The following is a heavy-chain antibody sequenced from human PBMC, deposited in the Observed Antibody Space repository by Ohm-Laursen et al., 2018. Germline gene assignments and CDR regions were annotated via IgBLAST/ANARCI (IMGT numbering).Heavy chain of an antibody. CDR3: ARVYCSSTRCSNYFDY. V-gene: IGHV4-31*11. Sequence: TLSLTCAVYGGSFSGYYWSWIRQHPGKGLEWIGFIYDSGSTYYNPSLKSRVSISVDTSKNQFSLKLSSVTAADTAVYYCARVYCSSTRCSNYFDYWGQGTLVTVSS. CDR1: GGSFSGYY. J-gene: IGHJ4*02. CDR2: IYDSGST. D-gene: IGHD2-2*01.